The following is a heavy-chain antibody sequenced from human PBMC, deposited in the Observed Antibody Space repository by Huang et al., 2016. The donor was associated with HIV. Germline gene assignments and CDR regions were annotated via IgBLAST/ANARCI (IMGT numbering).Heavy chain of an antibody. J-gene: IGHJ4*02. CDR2: TYWNDDE. Sequence: ITLKESGPTVVKPTQTLTLTCSFSGFSLSTSGVAVGWIRQPPGKALEWLALTYWNDDERYSSSLRNRLTITKDTSKNEVVLRRTNMDPWDTGTYYCAHMEMTVAGGGFDFWGLGILVTVSS. V-gene: IGHV2-5*01. CDR3: AHMEMTVAGGGFDF. D-gene: IGHD6-19*01. CDR1: GFSLSTSGVA.